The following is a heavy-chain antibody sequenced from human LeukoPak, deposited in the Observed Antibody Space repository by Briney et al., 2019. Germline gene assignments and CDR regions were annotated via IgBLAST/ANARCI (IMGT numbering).Heavy chain of an antibody. CDR1: GFTFSTYA. CDR3: ARGRGIAAEYFDY. D-gene: IGHD6-13*01. J-gene: IGHJ4*02. CDR2: ISYDGSNK. V-gene: IGHV3-30*04. Sequence: GGSLRLSCAASGFTFSTYAMHWVRQAPGKGLEWVAFISYDGSNKYYADSVKGRFTISRDNSKNTLYQQMNSLRAEDTAVYYCARGRGIAAEYFDYWGQGTLVTVSS.